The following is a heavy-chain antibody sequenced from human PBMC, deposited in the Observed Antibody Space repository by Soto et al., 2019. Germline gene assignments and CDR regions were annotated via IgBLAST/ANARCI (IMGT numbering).Heavy chain of an antibody. J-gene: IGHJ4*02. CDR2: ISPHNGNT. V-gene: IGHV1-18*04. D-gene: IGHD6-6*01. CDR3: AMYSRSSLDY. CDR1: GYTFTSYD. Sequence: QVQLLQSGAEVKKPGASVKVSCKTSGYTFTSYDLTWVRQAPGQGLEWVGWISPHNGNTDYTPKLQDRVTMTADISTCTAYMELRSLRSDDTAVYYCAMYSRSSLDYWGQGTLVTVSS.